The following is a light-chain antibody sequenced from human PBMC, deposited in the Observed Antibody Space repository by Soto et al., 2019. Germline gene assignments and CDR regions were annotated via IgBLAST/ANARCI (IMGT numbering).Light chain of an antibody. CDR1: QSLVYSDGYTY. CDR3: MQGTHWPRT. CDR2: KVS. V-gene: IGKV2-30*01. J-gene: IGKJ1*01. Sequence: DVVMTQSPLSLPVTLGQPASISCRSSQSLVYSDGYTYLNWFQQRPGQSPRRLIYKVSNRDSGVPDRLSGSGSGTDFTLKISRVEAEDVGVYYCMQGTHWPRTFGQGTKVEIK.